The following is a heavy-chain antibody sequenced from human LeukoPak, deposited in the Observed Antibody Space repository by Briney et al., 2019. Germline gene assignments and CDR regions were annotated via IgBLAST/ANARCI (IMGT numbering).Heavy chain of an antibody. CDR1: GGSFSGYY. CDR3: ARGPTFWSGYYYYYYMDV. CDR2: INHSGST. D-gene: IGHD3-3*01. Sequence: SETLSLTCAVYGGSFSGYYWSWIRQPPGKGLEWIGEINHSGSTNYNPSLKSRVTISVDTSKNQFSLKLSSVTAADTAVYYCARGPTFWSGYYYYYYMDVWGKGTTVTVSS. J-gene: IGHJ6*03. V-gene: IGHV4-34*01.